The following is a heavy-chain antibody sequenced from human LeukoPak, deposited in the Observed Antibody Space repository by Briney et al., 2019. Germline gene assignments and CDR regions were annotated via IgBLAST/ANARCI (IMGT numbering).Heavy chain of an antibody. J-gene: IGHJ4*02. Sequence: PGGSLRLSCAASGFTFSSYAMHWVRQAPGKGLEWVAVISYDGSNKYYADSVKGRFTISRDNSKNTLYLQMNSLRAEDTAVYYCARDHDILTGYYPDFDYWGQGTLVTVSS. CDR1: GFTFSSYA. CDR2: ISYDGSNK. CDR3: ARDHDILTGYYPDFDY. D-gene: IGHD3-9*01. V-gene: IGHV3-30-3*01.